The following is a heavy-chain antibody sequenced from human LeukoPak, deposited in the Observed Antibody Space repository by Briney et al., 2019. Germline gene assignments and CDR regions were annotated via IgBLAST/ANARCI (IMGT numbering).Heavy chain of an antibody. CDR1: GFTFSSYA. D-gene: IGHD5-18*01. CDR3: ARDREGGGRIQLWLGTFDY. J-gene: IGHJ4*02. Sequence: GGSLRLSCAASGFTFSSYAMHWVRQAPGKGLEWVAVISYDGSNKYYADSVKGRFTISRDNSKNTLYLQMNSLRAEDTAVYYCARDREGGGRIQLWLGTFDYWGQGTLVTVSS. CDR2: ISYDGSNK. V-gene: IGHV3-30-3*01.